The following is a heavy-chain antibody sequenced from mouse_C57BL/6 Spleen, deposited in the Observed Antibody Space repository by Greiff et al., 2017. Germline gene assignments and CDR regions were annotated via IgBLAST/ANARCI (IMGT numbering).Heavy chain of an antibody. D-gene: IGHD1-1*01. J-gene: IGHJ2*01. CDR1: GYAFSSSW. CDR2: IYPGDGDT. CDR3: ARDGYGSSFNFDY. V-gene: IGHV1-82*01. Sequence: VKLVESGPELVKPGASVKISCKASGYAFSSSWMNWVKQRPGKGLEWIGRIYPGDGDTNYNGKFKGKATLTADKSSSTAYMQLSSLTSEDSAVYFCARDGYGSSFNFDYWGQGTTLTVSS.